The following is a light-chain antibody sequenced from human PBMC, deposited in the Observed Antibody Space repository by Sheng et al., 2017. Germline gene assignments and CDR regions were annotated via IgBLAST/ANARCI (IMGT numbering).Light chain of an antibody. J-gene: IGKJ4*01. Sequence: QLTQSPSSLSASVGDRVIITCRASQGINTYLAWYQQKPGKAPKLLIYAASTLQSGVPSRFSGSGSGTEFTLTVSSLQSDDFASYYCQQYESFPLTFGGGTKVEIK. CDR3: QQYESFPLT. V-gene: IGKV1-9*01. CDR1: QGINTY. CDR2: AAS.